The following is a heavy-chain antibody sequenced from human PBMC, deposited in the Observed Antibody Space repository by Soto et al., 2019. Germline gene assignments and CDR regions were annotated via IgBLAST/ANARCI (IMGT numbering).Heavy chain of an antibody. CDR1: GFTFSSYS. CDR2: ISSSSSYI. V-gene: IGHV3-21*04. D-gene: IGHD2-2*02. J-gene: IGHJ5*02. Sequence: GGSLRLSCAASGFTFSSYSINWVRQAPWKGLESVSSISSSSSYIYYADSVKGRFTISRDNAKNSLYLQMNSLRAEDTAVYYCAKGGAVPAAISAFDPWGQGSLVTVCS. CDR3: AKGGAVPAAISAFDP.